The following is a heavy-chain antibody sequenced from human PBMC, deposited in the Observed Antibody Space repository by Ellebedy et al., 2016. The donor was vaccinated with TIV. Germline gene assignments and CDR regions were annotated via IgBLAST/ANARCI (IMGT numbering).Heavy chain of an antibody. Sequence: GESLKISCAASGFTFSSYAMSWVRQAPGKGLEWVSGISGSGGSTYYADSVKGRFTISRDNSKNTLYLQMNSLRAEDTAVYYCAKDDCSGGSCTLYYGMDVWGQGTTVTVSS. D-gene: IGHD2-15*01. CDR2: ISGSGGST. J-gene: IGHJ6*02. V-gene: IGHV3-23*01. CDR3: AKDDCSGGSCTLYYGMDV. CDR1: GFTFSSYA.